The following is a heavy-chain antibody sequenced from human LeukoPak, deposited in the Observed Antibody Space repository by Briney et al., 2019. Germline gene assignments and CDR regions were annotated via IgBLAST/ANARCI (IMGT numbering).Heavy chain of an antibody. CDR1: GFTFSDYY. V-gene: IGHV3-11*04. J-gene: IGHJ6*02. Sequence: GGSLRLSCAASGFTFSDYYMSWIRQAPGKGLEWVSYISSSGSTIYYADSVKGRFTISRDNAKNSLYLQMNSLRAEDTAVYYCARVHSSSWTYYYYYYGMDVWGQGTTVTVSS. CDR3: ARVHSSSWTYYYYYYGMDV. CDR2: ISSSGSTI. D-gene: IGHD6-13*01.